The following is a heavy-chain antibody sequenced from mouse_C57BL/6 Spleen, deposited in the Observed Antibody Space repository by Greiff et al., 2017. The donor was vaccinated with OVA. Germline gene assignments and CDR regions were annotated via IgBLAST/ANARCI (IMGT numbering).Heavy chain of an antibody. CDR1: GFTFSDYG. CDR2: ISSGSSTI. CDR3: ASPYYYGSRYYYAMDY. J-gene: IGHJ4*01. V-gene: IGHV5-17*01. Sequence: EVMLVESGGGLVKPGGSLKLSCAASGFTFSDYGMHWVRQAPEKGLEWVAYISSGSSTIYYAATVKGRFTISRDNAKNTLFLQMTSLRSEDTAMYYCASPYYYGSRYYYAMDYWGQGTSVTVSS. D-gene: IGHD1-1*01.